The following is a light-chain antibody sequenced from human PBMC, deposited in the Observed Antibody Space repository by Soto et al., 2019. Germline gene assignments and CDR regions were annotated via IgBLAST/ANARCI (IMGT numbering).Light chain of an antibody. J-gene: IGKJ2*02. CDR2: GAS. CDR1: QSVSSSY. V-gene: IGKV3-20*01. Sequence: EIVLTQSPGTLSLSPGERATLSCRASQSVSSSYLGWYQQKPGQAPRLLIYGASSRVTGIPDRFSGSGSGTDFTLTISRLEPEDFAVYHCQQYGSPPSTFGQGTKLEIK. CDR3: QQYGSPPST.